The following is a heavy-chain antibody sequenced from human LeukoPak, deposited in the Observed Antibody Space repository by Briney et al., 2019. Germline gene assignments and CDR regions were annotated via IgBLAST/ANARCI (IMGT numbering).Heavy chain of an antibody. Sequence: GGSLRLSCAASGFTFSSYAMSWVRQAPGKGLEWVSAISGSGGSTYYADSVKGRFTISRDNSKNTLYLQMNSLRAEDTAVYYCAKGPSGDDFRSGYYLYWGQGTLVTVFS. J-gene: IGHJ4*02. D-gene: IGHD3-3*01. CDR1: GFTFSSYA. V-gene: IGHV3-23*01. CDR3: AKGPSGDDFRSGYYLY. CDR2: ISGSGGST.